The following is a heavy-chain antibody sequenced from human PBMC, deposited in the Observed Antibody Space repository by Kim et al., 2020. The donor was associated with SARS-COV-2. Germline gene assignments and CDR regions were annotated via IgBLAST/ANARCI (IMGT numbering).Heavy chain of an antibody. J-gene: IGHJ6*02. Sequence: GGSLRLSCAASGFSFSSYWMAWVRQAPGKGLQWVGNTDPNGSERNYVDSVKGRFTISRDNAKKSLYLEMTSLRVDDAAVYYCATKEGPVRGMDAWGQGTT. D-gene: IGHD4-17*01. CDR2: TDPNGSER. CDR3: ATKEGPVRGMDA. CDR1: GFSFSSYW. V-gene: IGHV3-7*01.